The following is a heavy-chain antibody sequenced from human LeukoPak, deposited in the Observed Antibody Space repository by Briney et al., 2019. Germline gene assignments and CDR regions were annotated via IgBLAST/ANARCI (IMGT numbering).Heavy chain of an antibody. D-gene: IGHD1-26*01. CDR2: IFYSGST. Sequence: TSETLSLTCTASGGSISTSNYYWGWIRQPPGKGLEWIGNIFYSGSTYYSPSLKSRVTISVDTSKNQFSLKLSSVTAADTAVYYCARAHRVGAIDYWGQGTLVTVSS. J-gene: IGHJ4*02. CDR1: GGSISTSNYY. V-gene: IGHV4-39*07. CDR3: ARAHRVGAIDY.